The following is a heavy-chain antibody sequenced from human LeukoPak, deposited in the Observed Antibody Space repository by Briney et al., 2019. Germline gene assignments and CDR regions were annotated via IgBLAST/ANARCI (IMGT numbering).Heavy chain of an antibody. CDR3: ARGDTIMIGAD. CDR1: GYSFTNYW. Sequence: GESLKISCKGSGYSFTNYWIGWVRQMPGKGLEWMGIIYPGDSDTRYSPSFQGQVTISADTSVSTAYLQWSTLKASDTAMYYCARGDTIMIGADWGQGTLVTVSS. J-gene: IGHJ4*02. CDR2: IYPGDSDT. D-gene: IGHD3-16*01. V-gene: IGHV5-51*01.